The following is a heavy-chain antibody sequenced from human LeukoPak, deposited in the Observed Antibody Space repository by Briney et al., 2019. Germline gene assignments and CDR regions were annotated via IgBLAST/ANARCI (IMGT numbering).Heavy chain of an antibody. V-gene: IGHV1-69*05. CDR2: IIPIFGTA. CDR1: GGTFSSYA. D-gene: IGHD2-2*01. CDR3: ARERYCSSTSCYAFDY. J-gene: IGHJ4*02. Sequence: ASVKVSCKASGGTFSSYAISWVRQAPGQGVEWMGRIIPIFGTANYAQKFQGRVTITTDESTSTAYMELSSLRSEDTAVYYCARERYCSSTSCYAFDYWGQGTLVTVSS.